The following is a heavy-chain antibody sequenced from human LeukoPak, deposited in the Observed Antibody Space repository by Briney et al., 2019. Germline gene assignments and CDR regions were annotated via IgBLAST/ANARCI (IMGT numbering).Heavy chain of an antibody. CDR1: GFTFDDYA. CDR2: ISWNSGSI. Sequence: GGSLRLSCAASGFTFDDYAMHWVRQAPGKGLEWVSGISWNSGSIGYADSVKGRFTISRDNSKNTLYLQMNSLRAEDTAVYYCAKWDYDSSGYFDYWGQGTLVTVSS. D-gene: IGHD3-22*01. V-gene: IGHV3-9*01. CDR3: AKWDYDSSGYFDY. J-gene: IGHJ4*02.